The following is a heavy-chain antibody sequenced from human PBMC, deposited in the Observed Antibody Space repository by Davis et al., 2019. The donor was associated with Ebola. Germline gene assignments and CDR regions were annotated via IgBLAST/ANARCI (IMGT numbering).Heavy chain of an antibody. CDR3: ARTRRWQVAPWGNYYGMDV. Sequence: GESLKISCAASGFTFSSYAMSWVRQAPGKGLEWVSAISGSGGSTYYADSVKGRFTISRDNSKNTLYLQMNSLRAEDTAVYYCARTRRWQVAPWGNYYGMDVWGQGTTVTVSS. CDR1: GFTFSSYA. V-gene: IGHV3-23*01. CDR2: ISGSGGST. J-gene: IGHJ6*02. D-gene: IGHD3-16*01.